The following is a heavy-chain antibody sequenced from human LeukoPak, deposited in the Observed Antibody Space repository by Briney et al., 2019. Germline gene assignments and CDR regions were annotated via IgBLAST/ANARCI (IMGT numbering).Heavy chain of an antibody. J-gene: IGHJ4*02. D-gene: IGHD5-18*01. V-gene: IGHV3-11*05. Sequence: GGSLRLSCAASGFSFSDYYMSWMPQAPGKGLEWGSYISSSGSYTNYADSVTGRFTISRDNAKNSLYLQMNSLRAEDTAVYYCARVRGYTGMVDYWGQGTLVTVSS. CDR3: ARVRGYTGMVDY. CDR1: GFSFSDYY. CDR2: ISSSGSYT.